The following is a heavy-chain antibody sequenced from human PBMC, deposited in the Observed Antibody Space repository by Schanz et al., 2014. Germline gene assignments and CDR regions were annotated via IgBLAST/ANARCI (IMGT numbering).Heavy chain of an antibody. CDR2: FYSGGRT. V-gene: IGHV3-66*02. D-gene: IGHD1-26*01. Sequence: EVYLVESGGGLVQPGGSLRLSCAASGFTVSTNYMSWVRQAPGKGLEWVSSFYSGGRTYSADSVKGRFTISRDNSKNTLYLQMNSLRPEDTAVYYCAKEGSIYWDRSVDYWGQGTLVTVSS. CDR3: AKEGSIYWDRSVDY. J-gene: IGHJ4*02. CDR1: GFTVSTNY.